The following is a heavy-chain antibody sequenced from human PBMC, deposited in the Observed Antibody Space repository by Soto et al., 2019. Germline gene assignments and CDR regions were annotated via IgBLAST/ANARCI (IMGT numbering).Heavy chain of an antibody. J-gene: IGHJ6*02. CDR1: GYTFTSYG. V-gene: IGHV1-18*04. Sequence: GASVKVSCKASGYTFTSYGISWVRQAPGQGLEWMGWISAYNGNTNYAQKLQGRVTMTTDTSTSTAYMELRSLRSDGTAVYYCARDRIQLWFEGYGMDVWGQGTTVTVSS. CDR2: ISAYNGNT. CDR3: ARDRIQLWFEGYGMDV. D-gene: IGHD5-18*01.